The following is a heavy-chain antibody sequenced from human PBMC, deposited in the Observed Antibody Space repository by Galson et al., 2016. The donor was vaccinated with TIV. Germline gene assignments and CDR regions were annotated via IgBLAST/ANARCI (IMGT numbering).Heavy chain of an antibody. J-gene: IGHJ4*02. V-gene: IGHV4-38-2*01. CDR2: ISFSGNT. CDR3: ARGNGYSYGYVY. CDR1: GYSINSGFY. Sequence: LSLTCAVSGYSINSGFYWGWIRQPPGKGLEWIGAISFSGNTHYNPSLKSRVTISLDVAKNQFSLDLNSVTAADTAFYYCARGNGYSYGYVYWGQGVLVTVSS. D-gene: IGHD5-18*01.